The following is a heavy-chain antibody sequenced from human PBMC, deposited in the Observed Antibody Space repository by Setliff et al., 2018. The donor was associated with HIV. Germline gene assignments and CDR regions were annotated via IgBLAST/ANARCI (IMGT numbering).Heavy chain of an antibody. CDR1: GGSISRGAYY. Sequence: SETLSLTCTVSGGSISRGAYYWSWIRQHPGKGLEWIAYINNSGRIYYNSSLKSRVTISVDTSKNQFSLKLSSVTAADTAVYYCARDLREVGGGSYADYWGQGTLVTVSS. D-gene: IGHD1-26*01. CDR2: INNSGRI. CDR3: ARDLREVGGGSYADY. J-gene: IGHJ4*02. V-gene: IGHV4-31*03.